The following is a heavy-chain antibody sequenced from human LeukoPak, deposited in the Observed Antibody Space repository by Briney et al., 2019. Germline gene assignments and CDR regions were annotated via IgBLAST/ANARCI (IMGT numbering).Heavy chain of an antibody. V-gene: IGHV3-64*04. CDR2: INSHGGST. D-gene: IGHD1-1*01. CDR3: ANNFVPSRS. J-gene: IGHJ5*02. CDR1: GFSFSTHA. Sequence: GGSLRLSCSASGFSFSTHAMHWVRQAPGKGLEYVSTINSHGGSTYYADSVKGRFTISRDNSKNTLSLQMNSLRAEDTAVYYCANNFVPSRSWGQGTLVTVSS.